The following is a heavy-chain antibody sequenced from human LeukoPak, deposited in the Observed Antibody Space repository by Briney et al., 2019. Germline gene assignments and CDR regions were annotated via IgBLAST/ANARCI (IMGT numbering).Heavy chain of an antibody. CDR1: GFTVSSNY. CDR2: IYPNGNT. Sequence: PGGSLRLSCAASGFTVSSNYMNWVPQAPGKGLEWVSMIYPNGNTFYTDSVKGRFTISRDNSKNTLDLQMSSLRAEDTAVYYCARRGHGYGSPFDYWGQGTLVTVSS. D-gene: IGHD5-18*01. CDR3: ARRGHGYGSPFDY. J-gene: IGHJ4*02. V-gene: IGHV3-66*04.